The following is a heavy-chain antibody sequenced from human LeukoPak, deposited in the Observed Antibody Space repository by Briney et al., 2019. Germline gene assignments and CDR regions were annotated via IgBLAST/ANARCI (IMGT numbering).Heavy chain of an antibody. V-gene: IGHV4-39*07. D-gene: IGHD5-18*01. Sequence: SETLSLTCTVSGGSISSSSYYWGWIRQPPGKGLEWIGSIYYSGSTYYNPSLKSRVTISVDTSKNQFSLKLSSVTAADTAVYYCARRGELWFTNYYMDVWGKGTTVTVSS. CDR3: ARRGELWFTNYYMDV. CDR2: IYYSGST. J-gene: IGHJ6*03. CDR1: GGSISSSSYY.